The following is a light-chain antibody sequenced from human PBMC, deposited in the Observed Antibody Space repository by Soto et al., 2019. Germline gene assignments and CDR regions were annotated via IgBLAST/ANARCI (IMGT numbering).Light chain of an antibody. CDR3: EQYGSSPRT. J-gene: IGKJ1*01. V-gene: IGKV3-20*01. Sequence: EVVLTQSPGTLSLSPGARATLSCRASQSVSSSDLAWYQQKPGQAPRLLISGASGRATGIPDRFSASGSGTDLTITISRLEPEDVAVYDCEQYGSSPRTFGQGTKVDIK. CDR1: QSVSSSD. CDR2: GAS.